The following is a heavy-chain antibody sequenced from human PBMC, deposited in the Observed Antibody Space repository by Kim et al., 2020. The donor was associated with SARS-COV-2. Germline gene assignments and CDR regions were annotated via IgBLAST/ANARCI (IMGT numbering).Heavy chain of an antibody. J-gene: IGHJ4*02. Sequence: TYYNPSLNSRVTISADTPKNQFSQRLSSVTAAVTAVYYCARRRSGSGHGYWGQGTLVTVSS. D-gene: IGHD1-26*01. CDR3: ARRRSGSGHGY. CDR2: T. V-gene: IGHV4-39*01.